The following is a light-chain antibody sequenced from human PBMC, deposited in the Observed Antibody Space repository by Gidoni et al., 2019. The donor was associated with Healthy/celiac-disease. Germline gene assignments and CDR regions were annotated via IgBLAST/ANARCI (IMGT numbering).Light chain of an antibody. CDR1: QSVSSY. J-gene: IGKJ3*01. V-gene: IGKV3-11*01. CDR3: QQRSNWPPLFT. Sequence: EIVFTQSPATLSLSPGERATLSCRASQSVSSYLAWYQQKPGQAPRLLIHDASNRATGIPARFSGSGSGTDVTLTISSLEAEDFAVYYCQQRSNWPPLFTFGPGTKVDIK. CDR2: DAS.